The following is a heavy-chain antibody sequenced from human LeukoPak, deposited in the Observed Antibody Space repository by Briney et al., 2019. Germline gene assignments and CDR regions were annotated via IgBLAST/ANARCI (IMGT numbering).Heavy chain of an antibody. CDR1: GGSFKDYY. CDR2: IKHSGNT. V-gene: IGHV4-34*01. CDR3: ARAKWFGGMDV. J-gene: IGHJ6*04. Sequence: PSETLSLTCAVYGGSFKDYYWSWIRQSPGKGLEWFGEIKHSGNTNYNPSLKSRVTISIDTSKNQFFLNLTPVTAADTAVYFCARAKWFGGMDVWGKGTTVTVSS. D-gene: IGHD3-10*01.